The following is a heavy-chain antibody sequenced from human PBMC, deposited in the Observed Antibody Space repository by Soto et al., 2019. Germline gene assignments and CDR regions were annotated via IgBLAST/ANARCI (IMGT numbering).Heavy chain of an antibody. J-gene: IGHJ3*02. CDR3: ARGDRYCSSTSCHEDAFEI. D-gene: IGHD2-2*01. CDR1: GDSVSSNSAA. Sequence: AQTLSLTCAISGDSVSSNSAAWNWIRQSPSRGLEWLGRTYYRSKWYNDYAVSVKSRITINPDTSKNQFSLQLNSVTPEDTAVYYCARGDRYCSSTSCHEDAFEIWGQGTMVTVSS. V-gene: IGHV6-1*01. CDR2: TYYRSKWYN.